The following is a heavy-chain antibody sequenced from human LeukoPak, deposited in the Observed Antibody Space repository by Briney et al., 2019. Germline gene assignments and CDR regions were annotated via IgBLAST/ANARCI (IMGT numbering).Heavy chain of an antibody. CDR3: SRGGEGMVAPSY. D-gene: IGHD1-26*01. J-gene: IGHJ4*02. Sequence: GASVKVSCKASGYTFTSYAMHWVRQAPGQGLEWMGWINTNTGNPTYAQGSTGRFVFSLGTSVSTAYLQIGSLTAEDTAVYYCSRGGEGMVAPSYWGQGTLVTVSS. CDR2: INTNTGNP. CDR1: GYTFTSYA. V-gene: IGHV7-4-1*01.